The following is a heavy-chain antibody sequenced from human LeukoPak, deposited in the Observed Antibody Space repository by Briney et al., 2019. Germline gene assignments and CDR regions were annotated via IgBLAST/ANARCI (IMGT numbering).Heavy chain of an antibody. CDR1: GFTFGIYW. CDR3: ARDYYGSGWYGDY. D-gene: IGHD6-19*01. Sequence: PGGSLRLSCAASGFTFGIYWMSWVRQAPGKGLEWVANIKQDGSEKFYVDSVKGRFTLSRDNAKNSLFLQMNSLRAEDTAVYYCARDYYGSGWYGDYWGQGTLVTLSS. CDR2: IKQDGSEK. J-gene: IGHJ4*02. V-gene: IGHV3-7*04.